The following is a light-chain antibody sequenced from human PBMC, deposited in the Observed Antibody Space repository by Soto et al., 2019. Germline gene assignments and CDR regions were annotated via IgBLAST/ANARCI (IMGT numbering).Light chain of an antibody. Sequence: DIQMTQSPSTLSGSVGDRVTITCRASQTISSWLAWYQQKPGKAPKLLIYKASTLKSGAPSRFRGSGSGTEFTLTIISLQPDDFANYYCQQYNSYSEAFGQGAKVELK. CDR2: KAS. CDR3: QQYNSYSEA. V-gene: IGKV1-5*03. J-gene: IGKJ1*01. CDR1: QTISSW.